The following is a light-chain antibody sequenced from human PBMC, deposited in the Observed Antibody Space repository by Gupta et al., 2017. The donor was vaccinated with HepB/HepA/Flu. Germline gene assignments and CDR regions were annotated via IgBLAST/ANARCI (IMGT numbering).Light chain of an antibody. V-gene: IGLV4-69*01. CDR3: QTGGNCQV. CDR1: SGHSRHD. CDR2: FNSDGSN. Sequence: QLVLPQSPSASASLGASVKLTCTVSSGHSRHDIACHQQQPEKAPRYLMKFNSDGSNSKGAGIADGFSGSSSGAAPTLTIARCESDDEDYDYCQTGGNCQVFGGGTKLTVL. J-gene: IGLJ2*01.